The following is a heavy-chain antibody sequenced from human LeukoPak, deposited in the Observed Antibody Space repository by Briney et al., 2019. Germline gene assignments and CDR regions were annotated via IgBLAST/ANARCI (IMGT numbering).Heavy chain of an antibody. CDR3: ARDDSLLQFGC. D-gene: IGHD5-24*01. CDR1: GFTFDDYA. Sequence: SLRLSCAASGFTFDDYAMHWVRQAPGKGLEWVSGISWNSGSIGYADSVKGRFTISRDNAKNSLYLQMNGLRAEDTALYYCARDDSLLQFGCWGQGTLVTVSS. V-gene: IGHV3-9*01. J-gene: IGHJ4*02. CDR2: ISWNSGSI.